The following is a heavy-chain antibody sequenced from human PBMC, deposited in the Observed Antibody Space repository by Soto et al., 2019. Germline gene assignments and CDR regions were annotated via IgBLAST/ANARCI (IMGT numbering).Heavy chain of an antibody. J-gene: IGHJ6*02. Sequence: EVQLVQSGAEVKKPGESLRISCKGSGYSFTSYWISWVRQMPGKGLEWMGRIDPSDSYTNYSPSFQGHVTISADKSISTAYLQWSSLKASDTAMYYCASTLWFGDRNYGMDVWGQGTTVTVSS. D-gene: IGHD3-10*01. CDR2: IDPSDSYT. CDR1: GYSFTSYW. V-gene: IGHV5-10-1*03. CDR3: ASTLWFGDRNYGMDV.